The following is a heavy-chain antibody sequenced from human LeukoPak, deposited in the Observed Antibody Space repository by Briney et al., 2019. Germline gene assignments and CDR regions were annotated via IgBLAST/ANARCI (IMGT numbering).Heavy chain of an antibody. CDR2: INAGNGNT. Sequence: ASVKVSCKASGYTFTSYAMHWVRQAPGQRLEWMGWINAGNGNTNYAQKLQGRVTMTTDTSTSTAYMELRSLRSDDTAVYYCARGDFEGMDVWGQGTTVTVSS. CDR3: ARGDFEGMDV. CDR1: GYTFTSYA. D-gene: IGHD3-9*01. V-gene: IGHV1-3*01. J-gene: IGHJ6*02.